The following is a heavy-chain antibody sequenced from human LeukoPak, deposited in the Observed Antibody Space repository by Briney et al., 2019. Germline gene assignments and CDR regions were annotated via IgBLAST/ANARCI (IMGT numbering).Heavy chain of an antibody. V-gene: IGHV3-48*03. Sequence: GGSLRLSCAASGFTYTNYEMNWVRQAPGKGLEWVSYISNSGSIIYYADSVKGRFTISRDNAKNSLYLQMNSPRAEDTAVYYCARVMEYYYYYMDVWGKGTTVTISS. CDR3: ARVMEYYYYYMDV. CDR2: ISNSGSII. J-gene: IGHJ6*03. D-gene: IGHD3-10*01. CDR1: GFTYTNYE.